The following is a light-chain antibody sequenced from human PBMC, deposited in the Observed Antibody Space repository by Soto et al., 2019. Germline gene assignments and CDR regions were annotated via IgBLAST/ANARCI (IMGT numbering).Light chain of an antibody. CDR2: RAS. J-gene: IGKJ1*01. Sequence: IVMTQSPATLAVSPGETVTLSCRASQSLSDNLAWYQQKIGQPPRLLIFRASTRASGIPARFSGGGSGTEFTLTISRLQSEDFAVYYCQQYGNWPPWTFGPGTRVEIK. CDR3: QQYGNWPPWT. CDR1: QSLSDN. V-gene: IGKV3-15*01.